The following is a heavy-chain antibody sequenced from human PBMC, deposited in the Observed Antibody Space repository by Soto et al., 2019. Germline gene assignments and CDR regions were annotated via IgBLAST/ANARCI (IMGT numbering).Heavy chain of an antibody. CDR1: GGSISSGDYY. V-gene: IGHV4-30-4*01. D-gene: IGHD5-12*01. CDR3: AREGRWLQLGVDY. CDR2: IYYSGST. Sequence: QVQLQESSPGLVKPSQTLSLTCTVSGGSISSGDYYWSWIRQPPGKGLEWIGYIYYSGSTYYNPSLKSRVTISVDTSKNQFSLKLSSVTAADTAVYYCAREGRWLQLGVDYWGQGTLVTVSS. J-gene: IGHJ4*02.